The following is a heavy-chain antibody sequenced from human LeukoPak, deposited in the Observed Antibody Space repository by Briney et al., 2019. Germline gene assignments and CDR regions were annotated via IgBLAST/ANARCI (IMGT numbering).Heavy chain of an antibody. CDR3: ARGERYDY. J-gene: IGHJ4*02. CDR1: GFTFSTYG. Sequence: GGSLRLSCAASGFTFSTYGMHWVRQAPGKGLEWVAIIWYDGSNKYYADSVKGRFTISRDNSKNTLYLQMNSLRAEDTAVYYCARGERYDYWGQGSLVIVSS. CDR2: IWYDGSNK. V-gene: IGHV3-33*01.